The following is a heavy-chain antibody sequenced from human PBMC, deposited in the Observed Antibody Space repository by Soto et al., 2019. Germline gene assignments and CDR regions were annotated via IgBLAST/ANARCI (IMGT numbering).Heavy chain of an antibody. J-gene: IGHJ5*02. V-gene: IGHV4-39*01. Sequence: QVQLQESGPGLVNPSETLSLTCTVSGGSVTSSTSSWAWVRQPPGKGLHWIGTIFYGHGTYYNPSLESRVTISLDTSKIQFSLELTSVTAADTAVYYCARQPTGYPNWFDAWGRGILVIVS. CDR2: IFYGHGT. CDR1: GGSVTSSTSS. D-gene: IGHD3-9*01. CDR3: ARQPTGYPNWFDA.